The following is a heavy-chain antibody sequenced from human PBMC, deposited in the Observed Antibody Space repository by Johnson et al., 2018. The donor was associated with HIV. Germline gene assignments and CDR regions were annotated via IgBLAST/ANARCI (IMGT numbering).Heavy chain of an antibody. CDR1: GFSFIDYA. CDR2: ISGGEDDT. CDR3: ANSLLLDAFNI. V-gene: IGHV3-23*04. J-gene: IGHJ3*02. Sequence: VQLVESGGGLVRPGGSLRLSCVASGFSFIDYAMIWVRQAPGKGLEWVSFISGGEDDTYYADSVKGRFTISRDNSKTTLYLQMNSLRDEDKAVYYCANSLLLDAFNIWGQGTVVTVSS.